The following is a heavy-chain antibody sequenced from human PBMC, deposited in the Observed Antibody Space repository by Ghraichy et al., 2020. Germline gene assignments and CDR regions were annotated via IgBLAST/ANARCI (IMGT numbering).Heavy chain of an antibody. CDR2: IKQDGSEK. J-gene: IGHJ4*02. CDR1: GFTFSSYW. D-gene: IGHD6-19*01. CDR3: ARGYSSGWYY. Sequence: GESLNISCAASGFTFSSYWMSWVRQAPGKGLEWVANIKQDGSEKYYVDSVKGRFTISRDNAKNSLYLQMNSLRAEDTAVYYCARGYSSGWYYWGQGTLVTVSS. V-gene: IGHV3-7*01.